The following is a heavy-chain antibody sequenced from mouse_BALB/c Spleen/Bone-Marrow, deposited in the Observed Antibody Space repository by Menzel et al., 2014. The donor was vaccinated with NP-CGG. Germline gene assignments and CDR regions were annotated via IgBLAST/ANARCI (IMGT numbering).Heavy chain of an antibody. J-gene: IGHJ3*01. CDR3: ARVYDYDAWFAY. D-gene: IGHD2-4*01. Sequence: EVKLEESGPELVKPGASVKISCKASGYSFTGFFLNWVMQSRGKSLEWIGRINPYNGDTFYNPKFEGKATLTVDKSSSKAHMELRSLASEDSAVYYCARVYDYDAWFAYWGQGTLVTVSA. V-gene: IGHV1-20*02. CDR1: GYSFTGFF. CDR2: INPYNGDT.